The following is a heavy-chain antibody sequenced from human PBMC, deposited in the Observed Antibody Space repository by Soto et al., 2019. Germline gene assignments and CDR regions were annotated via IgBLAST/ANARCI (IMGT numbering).Heavy chain of an antibody. V-gene: IGHV1-69*13. CDR3: ARESYYDSSGYYRRLFDY. Sequence: SVKVACKASGGTFSSYAISWVRQENRQGLEWMGGIIPIFGTANYAQKFQGRVTITADESTSTAYMELSSLRSEDTAVYYCARESYYDSSGYYRRLFDYWGQGTLVTVSS. D-gene: IGHD3-22*01. CDR2: IIPIFGTA. CDR1: GGTFSSYA. J-gene: IGHJ4*02.